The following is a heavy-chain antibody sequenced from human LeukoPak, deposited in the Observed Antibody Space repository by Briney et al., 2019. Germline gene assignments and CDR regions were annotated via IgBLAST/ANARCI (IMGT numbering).Heavy chain of an antibody. J-gene: IGHJ2*01. Sequence: SETLSLTCTVSGGSITNYWWSWIRQPPGRGLEWIGYIYYSGSTTNYNPSLKSRVTISVDTSKNQFSLKLSSVTAADTAVYYCARVGPWCFDLWGRGTLVTVSS. CDR2: IYYSGST. V-gene: IGHV4-59*01. CDR3: ARVGPWCFDL. CDR1: GGSITNYW.